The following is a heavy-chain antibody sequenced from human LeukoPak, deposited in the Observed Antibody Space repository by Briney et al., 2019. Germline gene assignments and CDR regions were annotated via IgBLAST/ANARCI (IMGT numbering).Heavy chain of an antibody. Sequence: GGSLRLSCAASGFTVSSNYMSWVRQAPGKGLEWVSVIYSGGSTYYADSVKGRFTISRDNSKNTLYLQMNSLRAEDTAVYYCASLLWFGEFHFDYWGQGTLVTVSS. CDR1: GFTVSSNY. D-gene: IGHD3-10*01. CDR3: ASLLWFGEFHFDY. CDR2: IYSGGST. V-gene: IGHV3-66*01. J-gene: IGHJ4*02.